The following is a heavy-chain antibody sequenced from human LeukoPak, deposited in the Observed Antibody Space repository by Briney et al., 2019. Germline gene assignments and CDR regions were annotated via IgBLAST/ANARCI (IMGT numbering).Heavy chain of an antibody. CDR3: ARDPRWLTPDCTSTSCYETYFDP. CDR2: IYHSGSA. D-gene: IGHD2-2*01. V-gene: IGHV4-38-2*02. J-gene: IGHJ5*02. Sequence: SETLSLTCGVSGYSISSGYQWAWIRQSPGKGLEWIGSIYHSGSAHYNPPLKSRVTISVETSKNQFSLNMYSVTAADTAVYYCARDPRWLTPDCTSTSCYETYFDPWGQGTLVTVSS. CDR1: GYSISSGYQ.